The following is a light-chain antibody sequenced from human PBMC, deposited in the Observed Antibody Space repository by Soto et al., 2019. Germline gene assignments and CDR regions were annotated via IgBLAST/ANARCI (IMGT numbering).Light chain of an antibody. CDR2: GAS. V-gene: IGKV3-15*01. CDR1: QSVSSN. J-gene: IGKJ2*01. CDR3: QQYNDWPPKQYT. Sequence: EIVMTQSPATLSVFPGERATLSCRASQSVSSNLAWYQQKPGQAPRLLIYGASTRATGTPARFSGSGSGTEFTLTISSLQSEDFAVYYCQQYNDWPPKQYTFGQGTKLEIK.